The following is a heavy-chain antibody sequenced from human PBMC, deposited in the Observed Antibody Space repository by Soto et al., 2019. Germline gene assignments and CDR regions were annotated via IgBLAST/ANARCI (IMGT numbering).Heavy chain of an antibody. CDR3: ARLPTAGTFDYYYGMDV. Sequence: GESLKISCKGSGYSFTSYWIGWVRQMPGKGLEWMGIIYPGDSDTRYSPSFQGQVTISADKSISTAYLQWGSLKASDTAMYYCARLPTAGTFDYYYGMDVWGQGTTVTVSS. V-gene: IGHV5-51*01. D-gene: IGHD6-13*01. CDR2: IYPGDSDT. CDR1: GYSFTSYW. J-gene: IGHJ6*02.